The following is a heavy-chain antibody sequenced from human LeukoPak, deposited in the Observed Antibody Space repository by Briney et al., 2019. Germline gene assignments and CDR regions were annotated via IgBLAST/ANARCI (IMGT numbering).Heavy chain of an antibody. Sequence: GGSLRLSCTGSGFTFSSYAMSWVRQAPGKGLEWVSAISGSGGSTYYADSVKGRFTISRDNSKNTLYLQMNSLRAEDTAVYYCAKGVVVTYDAFDIWGQGTMVTVSS. CDR2: ISGSGGST. D-gene: IGHD3-22*01. V-gene: IGHV3-23*01. CDR1: GFTFSSYA. J-gene: IGHJ3*02. CDR3: AKGVVVTYDAFDI.